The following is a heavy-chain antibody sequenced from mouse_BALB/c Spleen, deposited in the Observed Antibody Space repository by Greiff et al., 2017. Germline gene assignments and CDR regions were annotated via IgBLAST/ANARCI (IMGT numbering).Heavy chain of an antibody. Sequence: VQLQQSGAELVRPGVSVKISCKGSGYTFTDYAMHWVKQSHAKSLEWIGVISTYYGDASYNQKFKGKATMTVDKSSSTAYMELARLTSEDSAIYYCARSITTATFYFDYWGQGTTLTVSS. D-gene: IGHD1-2*01. CDR2: ISTYYGDA. CDR3: ARSITTATFYFDY. CDR1: GYTFTDYA. V-gene: IGHV1S137*01. J-gene: IGHJ2*01.